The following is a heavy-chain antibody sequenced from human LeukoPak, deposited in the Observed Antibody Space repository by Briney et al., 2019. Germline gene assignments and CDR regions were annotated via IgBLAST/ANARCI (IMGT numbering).Heavy chain of an antibody. CDR3: ARDGFRYFDL. CDR1: GISFSSNA. V-gene: IGHV3-23*01. CDR2: ISGSGGST. J-gene: IGHJ2*01. Sequence: GGSLRLSCAASGISFSSNAMSWVRQPPGKGLEWVPAISGSGGSTYYADSVKGRSTISRDNSKNTLYLQMNSLRAEDTAVYYCARDGFRYFDLWGRGTLVTVSS.